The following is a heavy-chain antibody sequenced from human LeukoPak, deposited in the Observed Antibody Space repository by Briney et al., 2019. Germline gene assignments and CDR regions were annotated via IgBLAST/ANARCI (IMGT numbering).Heavy chain of an antibody. V-gene: IGHV3-64*01. CDR2: ISSNGGST. J-gene: IGHJ4*02. Sequence: GGSLRLSCVASGFTFSSYAMHWVRQAPGKGLEYVSAISSNGGSTYYANSVKGRFTISRDNSKNTLYLQMGSLRAEDMAVYYCARAGCSSTSCYTGDYWGQGTLVTVSS. CDR3: ARAGCSSTSCYTGDY. D-gene: IGHD2-2*02. CDR1: GFTFSSYA.